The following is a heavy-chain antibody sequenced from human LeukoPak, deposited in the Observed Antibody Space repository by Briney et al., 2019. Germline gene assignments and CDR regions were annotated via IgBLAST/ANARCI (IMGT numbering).Heavy chain of an antibody. CDR3: ATRCSGGSCYPPFDY. J-gene: IGHJ4*02. Sequence: PGGSLRLSCAASGFTFSSYAMSWVRQAPGKGLEWVSAISGSGGSTHYADSVKGRFTISRDNSKNTLYLQMNSLRAEDTAVYYCATRCSGGSCYPPFDYWGQGTLVTVSS. CDR1: GFTFSSYA. CDR2: ISGSGGST. D-gene: IGHD2-15*01. V-gene: IGHV3-23*01.